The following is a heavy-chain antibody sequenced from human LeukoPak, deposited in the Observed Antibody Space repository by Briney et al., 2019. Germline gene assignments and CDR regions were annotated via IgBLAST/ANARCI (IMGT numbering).Heavy chain of an antibody. D-gene: IGHD6-13*01. Sequence: PSETLSLTCTVSGGSISSYYWSWIRQPPGKGLEWIGFIYYSGSTNYNPSLKSRVTISVDTSKNQFSLTLSSVTAADTAVYYCARGGYGSSWYGERWFDPWGQGTLVTVSS. CDR3: ARGGYGSSWYGERWFDP. V-gene: IGHV4-59*01. CDR2: IYYSGST. CDR1: GGSISSYY. J-gene: IGHJ5*02.